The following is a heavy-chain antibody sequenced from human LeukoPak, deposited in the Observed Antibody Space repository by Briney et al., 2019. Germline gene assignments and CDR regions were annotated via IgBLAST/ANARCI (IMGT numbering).Heavy chain of an antibody. CDR3: AKDMSLWDYDSSGAFDI. CDR1: GFTFDDYA. J-gene: IGHJ3*02. CDR2: ISWNSGSI. D-gene: IGHD3-22*01. V-gene: IGHV3-9*03. Sequence: AGGSLRLSCAASGFTFDDYAMHWVRQAPGKGLDWVSGISWNSGSIGYADSVKGRFTISRDNAKNSLYLQMNSLRAEDMALYYCAKDMSLWDYDSSGAFDIWGQGTMVTVSS.